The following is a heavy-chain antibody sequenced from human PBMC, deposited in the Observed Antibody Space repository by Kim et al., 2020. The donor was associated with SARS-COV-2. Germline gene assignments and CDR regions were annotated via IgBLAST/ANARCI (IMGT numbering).Heavy chain of an antibody. Sequence: ASVKVSCKASGYTFTSYAMHWVRQAPGQRLEWMGWINAGNGNTKYSQKFQGRVTITRDTSASTAYMELSSLRSEDTAVYYCARIAAAGTGLLYWGQGTLVTVSS. V-gene: IGHV1-3*01. CDR1: GYTFTSYA. D-gene: IGHD6-13*01. J-gene: IGHJ4*02. CDR2: INAGNGNT. CDR3: ARIAAAGTGLLY.